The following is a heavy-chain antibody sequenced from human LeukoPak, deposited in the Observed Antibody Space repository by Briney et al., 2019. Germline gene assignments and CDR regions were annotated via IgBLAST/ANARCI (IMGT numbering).Heavy chain of an antibody. CDR3: VKGRGIYNSDGLDV. CDR2: IKQDGSEE. D-gene: IGHD6-25*01. J-gene: IGHJ6*02. CDR1: GFIFNSYW. V-gene: IGHV3-7*02. Sequence: TGGSLRLSCVASGFIFNSYWMDWVRQSPGRGLERVASIKQDGSEEYYIDSVKGRFTISRDNSKNTLYLQMSSLRAEDTAVYYCVKGRGIYNSDGLDVWGQGTTVAVSS.